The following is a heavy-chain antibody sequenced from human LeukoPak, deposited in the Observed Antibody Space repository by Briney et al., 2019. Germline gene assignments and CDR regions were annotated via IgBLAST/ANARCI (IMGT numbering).Heavy chain of an antibody. J-gene: IGHJ4*02. CDR2: ISGSGGST. Sequence: GSLRLSCAASGFTFSSYAMSWVRQAPGKGLDWVSVISGSGGSTYYADSVKGRFTISRDNSKNTLYLQMNSLRAEDTAMYYCAHHRGGSCYYPFDYWGQGTLVTVSS. V-gene: IGHV3-23*01. CDR1: GFTFSSYA. D-gene: IGHD2-15*01. CDR3: AHHRGGSCYYPFDY.